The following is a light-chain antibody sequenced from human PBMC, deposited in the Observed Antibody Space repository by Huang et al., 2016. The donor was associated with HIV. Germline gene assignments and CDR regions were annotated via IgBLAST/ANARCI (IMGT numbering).Light chain of an antibody. J-gene: IGKJ4*01. V-gene: IGKV4-1*01. CDR3: QQYYSIPLT. CDR1: QSVLYSANNKNY. Sequence: DIVMTQSPDSLAVSLGERATINCKSSQSVLYSANNKNYVAWYKQKVGQPHKLLIYWASTRESGVPDRFSGSGSGTDFTLTINSLQAEDAAIYFCQQYYSIPLTFGGGTKLEIK. CDR2: WAS.